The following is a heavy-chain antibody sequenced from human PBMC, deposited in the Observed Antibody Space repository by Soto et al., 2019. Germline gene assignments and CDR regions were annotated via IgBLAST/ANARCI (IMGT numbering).Heavy chain of an antibody. J-gene: IGHJ3*02. CDR2: VNPEATIT. CDR3: ARPKGAAYSAFDI. D-gene: IGHD2-21*01. V-gene: IGHV3-74*01. Sequence: EVQLVESGGGLVQPGGSLRLSCAASGFTFGRHWMHWIRQTPGEGLVSISRVNPEATITDYADSVRGRSTSSRDNAKSTLYLEMHSLTAEDTGVYYCARPKGAAYSAFDIWGQGTKVTVSS. CDR1: GFTFGRHW.